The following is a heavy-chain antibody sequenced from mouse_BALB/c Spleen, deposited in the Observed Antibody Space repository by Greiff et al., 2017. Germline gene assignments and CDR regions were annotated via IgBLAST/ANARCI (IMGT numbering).Heavy chain of an antibody. CDR2: ISSGSSTI. D-gene: IGHD2-1*01. V-gene: IGHV5-17*02. CDR1: GFSFSSFG. J-gene: IGHJ4*01. CDR3: ARGVYDNYPYAMDY. Sequence: EVKLMESGGGLVQPGGSRKLSCAASGFSFSSFGMHWVRQAPEKGLEWVAYISSGSSTIYYADTVKGRFTISRDNPKNTLFLQMTSLRSEDTAMYYCARGVYDNYPYAMDYWGQGTSVTVSS.